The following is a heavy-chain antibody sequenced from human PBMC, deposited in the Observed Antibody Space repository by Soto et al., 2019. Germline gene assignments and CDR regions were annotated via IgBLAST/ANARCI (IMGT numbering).Heavy chain of an antibody. CDR3: ASHSGSSPEGRYYYGMDV. Sequence: QVQLVQSGAEVKKPGSSVKVSCKASGGTFSSYAISWVLQAPGQGLEWMGGIIPIFGTADYAQKFQGRVTITAAESTSTAYMELSSLRSEDTAVYYCASHSGSSPEGRYYYGMDVWGQGTTVTVSS. CDR2: IIPIFGTA. J-gene: IGHJ6*02. V-gene: IGHV1-69*12. CDR1: GGTFSSYA. D-gene: IGHD1-26*01.